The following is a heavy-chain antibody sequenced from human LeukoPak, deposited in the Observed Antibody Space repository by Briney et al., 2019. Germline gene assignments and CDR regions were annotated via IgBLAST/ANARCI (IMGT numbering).Heavy chain of an antibody. D-gene: IGHD2-8*01. CDR3: ARGGQSNDGFDS. J-gene: IGHJ4*02. V-gene: IGHV3-23*01. Sequence: GGSLRLSCAASGFTFTSYAMSWVRRAPGKGLEWVSGISGAAITTYYADSVKGRFSISRDNSKNTLDLQMNSLRAEDTAVYYCARGGQSNDGFDSWGQGTLVTVSS. CDR2: ISGAAITT. CDR1: GFTFTSYA.